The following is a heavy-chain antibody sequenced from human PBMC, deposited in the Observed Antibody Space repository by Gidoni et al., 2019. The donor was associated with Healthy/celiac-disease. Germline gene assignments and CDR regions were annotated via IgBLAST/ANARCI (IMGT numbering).Heavy chain of an antibody. D-gene: IGHD3-10*01. J-gene: IGHJ4*02. V-gene: IGHV1-3*01. CDR1: GYTFTSYA. Sequence: VQLVQSGAEVKKPVASVKVPCKAPGYTFTSYAMPWVRQAPGQRLGWMGWINAGNGNTKYSQKFQGRVTITRDTSASTAYMELSSLRSEDTAVYYCASVVLWTDPDFDYWGQGTLVTVSS. CDR2: INAGNGNT. CDR3: ASVVLWTDPDFDY.